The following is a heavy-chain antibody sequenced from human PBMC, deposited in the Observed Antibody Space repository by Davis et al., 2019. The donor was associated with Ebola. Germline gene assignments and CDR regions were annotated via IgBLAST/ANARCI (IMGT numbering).Heavy chain of an antibody. V-gene: IGHV3-23*01. CDR2: ISGSGGST. CDR1: DFTVATYY. D-gene: IGHD2/OR15-2a*01. Sequence: GESLKISCAASDFTVATYYMSWVRQAPGKGLEWVSAISGSGGSTYYADSVKGRFTISRDNSKNTLYLQMNSLRAEDTAVYYCAKPNSRINAFDIWGQGTMATVSS. CDR3: AKPNSRINAFDI. J-gene: IGHJ3*02.